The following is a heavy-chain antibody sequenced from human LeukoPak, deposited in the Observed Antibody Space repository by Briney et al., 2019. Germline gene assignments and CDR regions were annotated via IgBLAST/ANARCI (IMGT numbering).Heavy chain of an antibody. V-gene: IGHV4-59*01. Sequence: PSETLSLTRTVSGGSISGYYWSWIRQSPGKGLEWIGYIYYTGITAYNPSLGSRVTISVDRSNNQFSLRLTSVTAADTAVYYCARGPRYVWGSYRFNNWFDPWGQGNLVTVSS. CDR2: IYYTGIT. J-gene: IGHJ5*02. CDR3: ARGPRYVWGSYRFNNWFDP. D-gene: IGHD3-16*02. CDR1: GGSISGYY.